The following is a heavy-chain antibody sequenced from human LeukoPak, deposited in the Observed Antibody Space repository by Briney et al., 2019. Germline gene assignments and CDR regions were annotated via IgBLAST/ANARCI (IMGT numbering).Heavy chain of an antibody. CDR2: INAGNGKT. CDR3: ARGVWSSHNKEYFLDY. D-gene: IGHD2-2*01. Sequence: ASVKVSCKTSGYTFDIYAMNWVRQAPGQRPEWMGWINAGNGKTKCSQSFQGRVTITRDTSASTAYMELSSLRSEDTAVYYCARGVWSSHNKEYFLDYWGQGTLVTVSS. CDR1: GYTFDIYA. J-gene: IGHJ4*02. V-gene: IGHV1-3*01.